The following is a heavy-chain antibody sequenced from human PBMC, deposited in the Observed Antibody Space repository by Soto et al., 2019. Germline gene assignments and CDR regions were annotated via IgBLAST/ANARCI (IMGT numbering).Heavy chain of an antibody. J-gene: IGHJ5*02. V-gene: IGHV3-7*03. CDR2: VRQDGSQK. CDR1: GFTFSSYW. D-gene: IGHD6-13*01. CDR3: AREIATAAGNNWFDP. Sequence: GGSLRLSCEASGFTFSSYWMSWVRQAPGKGLEWVANVRQDGSQKFLVDSVKGRFTISRDNAKNSLYLQMNSLRAEDTAVYYCAREIATAAGNNWFDPWGQGTLVTVSS.